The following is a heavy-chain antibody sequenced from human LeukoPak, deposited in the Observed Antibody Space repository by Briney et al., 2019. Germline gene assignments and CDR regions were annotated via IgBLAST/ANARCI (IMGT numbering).Heavy chain of an antibody. CDR1: GYTFSGTGWY. CDR2: IYPYTGAT. D-gene: IGHD1-14*01. Sequence: ASVKVSCKASGYTFSGTGWYLYWLRQAPGQGLECMGWIYPYTGATHYAQKFQGRVAMTRDTSISTAYMELSRLRPDDTAVYYCASNLLGRNVDYWGQGTLVTVSS. CDR3: ASNLLGRNVDY. V-gene: IGHV1-2*02. J-gene: IGHJ4*02.